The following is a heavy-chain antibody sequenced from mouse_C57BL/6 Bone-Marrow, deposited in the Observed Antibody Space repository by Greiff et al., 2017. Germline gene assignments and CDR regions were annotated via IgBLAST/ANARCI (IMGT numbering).Heavy chain of an antibody. Sequence: VQLKESGAELVKPGASVKLSCTASGFNITDYYMHWVKQRTEQGLEWIGRIDPEDGETKYAPKFQGKATITADTSSNTAYLQLSSLTSENTAVYYCASCGYYNYYAMDYWGQGTSVTVSS. CDR2: IDPEDGET. V-gene: IGHV14-2*01. CDR1: GFNITDYY. J-gene: IGHJ4*01. D-gene: IGHD2-3*01. CDR3: ASCGYYNYYAMDY.